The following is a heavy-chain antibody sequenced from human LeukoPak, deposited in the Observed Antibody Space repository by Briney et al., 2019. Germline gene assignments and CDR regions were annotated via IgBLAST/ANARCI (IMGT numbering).Heavy chain of an antibody. D-gene: IGHD2-2*01. CDR1: GYTFTSYY. J-gene: IGHJ1*01. CDR2: INPSGGST. Sequence: ASVTVSCKASGYTFTSYYMHWVRQAPGQGLEWMGIINPSGGSTSYAQKFQGRVTMTRDTSTSTVYMELSSLRSEDTAVYYCARPYCSSTSCYRYFQHWGQGTLVTVSS. V-gene: IGHV1-46*01. CDR3: ARPYCSSTSCYRYFQH.